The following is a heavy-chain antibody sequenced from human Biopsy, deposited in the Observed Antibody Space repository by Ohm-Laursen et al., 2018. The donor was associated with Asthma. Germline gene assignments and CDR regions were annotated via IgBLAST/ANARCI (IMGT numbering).Heavy chain of an antibody. J-gene: IGHJ4*02. Sequence: ASVKASCKISGYSLTDLSMHWVRQAPGQGLEWMGGHDHEEGGTVNARRSQGRVTMTEDTSTDTAYMELSSLSSDDTAVYYCASDFPKDYVRYNFQFWGQGTLVTVSS. CDR3: ASDFPKDYVRYNFQF. D-gene: IGHD4-17*01. CDR2: HDHEEGGT. CDR1: GYSLTDLS. V-gene: IGHV1-24*01.